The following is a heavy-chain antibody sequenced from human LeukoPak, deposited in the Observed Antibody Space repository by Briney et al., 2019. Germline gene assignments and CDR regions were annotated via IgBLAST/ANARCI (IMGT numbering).Heavy chain of an antibody. V-gene: IGHV4-59*01. Sequence: PSETLSLTCTVSGGSISSYYWSSIRQPPGKGLEWIGYIYYSGTTDYNPSLKNRVTISVDTSNNQFSLKVSSVTAADTAVYYCAISSGAYRSFDYWGQGTLVPVSS. CDR2: IYYSGTT. D-gene: IGHD1-26*01. CDR3: AISSGAYRSFDY. CDR1: GGSISSYY. J-gene: IGHJ4*02.